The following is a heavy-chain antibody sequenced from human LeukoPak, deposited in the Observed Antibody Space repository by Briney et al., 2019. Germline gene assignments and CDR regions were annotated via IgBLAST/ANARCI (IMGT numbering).Heavy chain of an antibody. V-gene: IGHV5-51*01. CDR1: GYSFTSYW. Sequence: GESLKISCKGSGYSFTSYWIGWVRQMPGKGLEWMGIIYPGDSDTRYSPSFQGQVTISADKSISTAYLQWSSLKASDTAMYYCARHGVMVEMATSTGYYYGMDVWGQGTTVTVSS. CDR3: ARHGVMVEMATSTGYYYGMDV. J-gene: IGHJ6*02. D-gene: IGHD5-24*01. CDR2: IYPGDSDT.